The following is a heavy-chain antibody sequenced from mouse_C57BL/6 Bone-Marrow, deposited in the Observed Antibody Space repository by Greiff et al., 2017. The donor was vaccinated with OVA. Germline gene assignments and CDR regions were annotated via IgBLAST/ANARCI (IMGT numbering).Heavy chain of an antibody. CDR3: ARDGYYPYYFDY. CDR2: ISGGGGNT. D-gene: IGHD2-3*01. V-gene: IGHV5-9*01. Sequence: EVKLVESGGGLVKPGGSLKLSCAASGFTFSSYTMSWVRQTPEKRLEWVATISGGGGNTYYPDSVKGRFTISRDNAKNTLYLQRSSLRSEDTALYYCARDGYYPYYFDYWGQGTTLTVSS. J-gene: IGHJ2*01. CDR1: GFTFSSYT.